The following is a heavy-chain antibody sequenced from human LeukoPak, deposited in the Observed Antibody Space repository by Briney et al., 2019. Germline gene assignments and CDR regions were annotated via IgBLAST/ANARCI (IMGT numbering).Heavy chain of an antibody. CDR3: AKSEENYYFYGMDV. CDR1: GFTFSSYA. V-gene: IGHV3-23*01. CDR2: IIGSGGTT. J-gene: IGHJ6*02. Sequence: GGSLELSCSASGFTFSSYAMNWVRQAPGKGLEWVSIIIGSGGTTYYADSVKGRFTISRDNSKNTLYLQMNSLRAEDTAVYYCAKSEENYYFYGMDVWGQGTTVTVSS.